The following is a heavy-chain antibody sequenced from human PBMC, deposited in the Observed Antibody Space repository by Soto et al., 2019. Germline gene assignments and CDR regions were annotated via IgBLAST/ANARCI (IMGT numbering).Heavy chain of an antibody. CDR2: IGISGDT. J-gene: IGHJ4*02. D-gene: IGHD2-15*01. CDR3: ARGQEVGAHFFDS. Sequence: GGSLRLSCEASGFTFSKFDMHWVRQPTGKGLEWVSTIGISGDTYYAVSVKGRFTISRDNAKNSLSPQMNSLRAGDTALYFCARGQEVGAHFFDSWGQGTQVTVSS. V-gene: IGHV3-13*04. CDR1: GFTFSKFD.